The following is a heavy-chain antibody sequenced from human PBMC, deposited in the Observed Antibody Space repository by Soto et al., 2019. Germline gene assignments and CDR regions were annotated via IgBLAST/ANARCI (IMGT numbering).Heavy chain of an antibody. V-gene: IGHV3-23*01. CDR2: ISSSGDIT. J-gene: IGHJ4*02. D-gene: IGHD3-10*01. Sequence: PGGSLRLSCAASGFTFSSYAMSWVRQAPGKGLEWVSAISSSGDITYYADSVKGRFTISRDNSQNTLYVQMNSLRAEDTAVYYCAKGKYYASGTYYNNLDCWGQGTVVTVSS. CDR1: GFTFSSYA. CDR3: AKGKYYASGTYYNNLDC.